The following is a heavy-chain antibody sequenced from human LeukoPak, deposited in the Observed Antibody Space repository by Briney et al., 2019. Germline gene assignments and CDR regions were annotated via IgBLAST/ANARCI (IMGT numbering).Heavy chain of an antibody. J-gene: IGHJ4*02. CDR3: AGERAYYDSSGPTDY. D-gene: IGHD3-22*01. Sequence: GGSLRLSCAASGFTFSSYAMHWVRQAPGKGLEWVAVISYDGSNKYYADSVKGRFTISRDNSKNTLYLQMNSLRAEDTAVYYCAGERAYYDSSGPTDYWGQGTLVTVSS. CDR1: GFTFSSYA. V-gene: IGHV3-30-3*01. CDR2: ISYDGSNK.